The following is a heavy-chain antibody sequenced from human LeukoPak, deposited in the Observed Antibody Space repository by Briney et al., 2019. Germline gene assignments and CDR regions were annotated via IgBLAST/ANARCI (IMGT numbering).Heavy chain of an antibody. Sequence: PGGSLRLSCAASGFTFSTYGMNWVRQAPGKGLEWVSSISSNTRGIYYADSVRGRFTISRDNAKNSLYLQMSSLRAEDTAVYYCARDMTTEYSSSFYAFDVWGQGTMVTVSS. V-gene: IGHV3-21*01. CDR1: GFTFSTYG. J-gene: IGHJ3*01. D-gene: IGHD6-6*01. CDR3: ARDMTTEYSSSFYAFDV. CDR2: ISSNTRGI.